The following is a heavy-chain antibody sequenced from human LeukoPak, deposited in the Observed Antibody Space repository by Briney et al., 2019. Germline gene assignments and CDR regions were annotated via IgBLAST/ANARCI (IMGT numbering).Heavy chain of an antibody. J-gene: IGHJ5*02. Sequence: ASVKVSCKASGFTFTSSAMQWVLQARGQRLEWIGWIVVGSGNTNYAQKFQERVTITRDMSTSTAYMELSSLRSEDTAVYYCAAEGVYYYDSSGYQNWFDPWGQGTLVTVSS. CDR2: IVVGSGNT. CDR1: GFTFTSSA. V-gene: IGHV1-58*02. D-gene: IGHD3-22*01. CDR3: AAEGVYYYDSSGYQNWFDP.